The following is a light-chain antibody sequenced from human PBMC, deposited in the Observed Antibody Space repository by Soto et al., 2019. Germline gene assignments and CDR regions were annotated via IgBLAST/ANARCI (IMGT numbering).Light chain of an antibody. Sequence: IVMTQSPATLSVSPWERATLSCRASQSVSSNLAWYQQKPGQAPRLLIFDASQRATGIPARFRGSGSGTDFTLSISSLEPEDFAVYYCQQYNNWPLTFGGGTKVDIK. J-gene: IGKJ4*01. CDR3: QQYNNWPLT. V-gene: IGKV3D-15*01. CDR1: QSVSSN. CDR2: DAS.